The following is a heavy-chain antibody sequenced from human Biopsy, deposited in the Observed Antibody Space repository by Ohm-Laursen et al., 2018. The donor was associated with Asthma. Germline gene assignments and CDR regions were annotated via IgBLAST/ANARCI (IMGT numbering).Heavy chain of an antibody. CDR1: GFSLRTPGVG. J-gene: IGHJ5*02. CDR2: IYWDDYN. V-gene: IGHV2-5*02. CDR3: ALSQDSGFDDHSPSWFDP. D-gene: IGHD3-9*01. Sequence: PTQTLTPTCSFSGFSLRTPGVGVGWIRQSPGKALEWLALIYWDDYNLFRPSLKGRLTITKDPSKNQVVLTMTKMDPVDSGTYYCALSQDSGFDDHSPSWFDPWGQGTLVTVSS.